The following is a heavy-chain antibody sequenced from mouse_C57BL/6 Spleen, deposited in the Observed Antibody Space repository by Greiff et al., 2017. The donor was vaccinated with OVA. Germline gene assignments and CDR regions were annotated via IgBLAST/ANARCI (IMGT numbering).Heavy chain of an antibody. V-gene: IGHV1-50*01. CDR3: AREGGCAD. J-gene: IGHJ3*01. D-gene: IGHD3-3*01. CDR2: IDPSDSYT. CDR1: GYTFTSYW. Sequence: QVQLQQPGAELVKPGASVKLSCKASGYTFTSYWMQWVKQRPGQGLEWIGEIDPSDSYTNYNQKFKGKATLTVDTSSSTAYMQLSSLTSEDSAVYYCAREGGCADWGQGTLVTGSA.